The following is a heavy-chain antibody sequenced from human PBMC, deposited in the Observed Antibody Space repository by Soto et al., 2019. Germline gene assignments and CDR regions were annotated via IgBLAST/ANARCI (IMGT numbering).Heavy chain of an antibody. CDR2: IYYTGST. CDR3: ARMSLTMRNWFDP. Sequence: SETLSLTCAVSGASVSSGNYYWSWIRQPPGRGLDWIGNIYYTGSTNYNPSLKSRVTMSVDTSRNQFSLKLNSVTAADTAVYYCARMSLTMRNWFDPWGPGTLVTVSS. D-gene: IGHD3-22*01. V-gene: IGHV4-61*01. CDR1: GASVSSGNYY. J-gene: IGHJ5*02.